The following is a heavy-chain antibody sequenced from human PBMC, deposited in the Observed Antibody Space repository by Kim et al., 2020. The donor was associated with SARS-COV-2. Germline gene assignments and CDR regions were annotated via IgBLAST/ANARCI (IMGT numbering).Heavy chain of an antibody. D-gene: IGHD3-3*01. J-gene: IGHJ4*02. CDR1: GGSVSSGSYF. CDR3: ARAPNDFWSGYPYYFAS. Sequence: SETLSLTCTVSGGSVSSGSYFWSWIRQPPGKGLEWIGYIYYSGNTNYNPSLKSRVTMSVDTSKNQFSLKLRSVTAADTAVYYCARAPNDFWSGYPYYFASWGQRTLVTVSS. V-gene: IGHV4-61*01. CDR2: IYYSGNT.